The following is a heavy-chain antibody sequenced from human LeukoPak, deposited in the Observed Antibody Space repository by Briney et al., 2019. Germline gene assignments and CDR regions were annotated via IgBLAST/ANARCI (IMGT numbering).Heavy chain of an antibody. CDR1: GYTFTGYY. Sequence: ASVKVSCKASGYTFTGYYMHWVRQAPGQGLEWMGWISAYNGNTNYAQKLQGRVTMTTDTSTSTAYMELRSLRSDDTAVYYCARTYYDFWSGYRVRFDPWGQGTLVTVSS. V-gene: IGHV1-18*04. CDR2: ISAYNGNT. CDR3: ARTYYDFWSGYRVRFDP. J-gene: IGHJ5*02. D-gene: IGHD3-3*01.